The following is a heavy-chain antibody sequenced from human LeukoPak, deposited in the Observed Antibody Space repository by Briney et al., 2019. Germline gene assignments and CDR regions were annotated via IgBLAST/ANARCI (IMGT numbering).Heavy chain of an antibody. CDR3: ARHELRYFDWLPFDY. Sequence: SETLSLTCTVSGGSISSYYWSWIRQPPGKGLEWIGYIYYSGSTNYNPSLKSRVTISVDTSKNQFSLKLSSVTAADTAVYYCARHELRYFDWLPFDYWGQGTLVTVSS. J-gene: IGHJ4*02. CDR2: IYYSGST. V-gene: IGHV4-59*08. CDR1: GGSISSYY. D-gene: IGHD3-9*01.